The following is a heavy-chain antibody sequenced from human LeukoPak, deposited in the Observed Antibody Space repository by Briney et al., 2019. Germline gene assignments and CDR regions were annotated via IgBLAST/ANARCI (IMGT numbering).Heavy chain of an antibody. J-gene: IGHJ4*02. V-gene: IGHV3-21*01. CDR3: ARLPDYYGSGSYFHDY. D-gene: IGHD3-10*01. Sequence: GGSLRLSCAASGFTVSSNYMSWVRQAPGKGLEWVSSISSSGSYIYYADSVKGRFTISRDNAKNSLYLQMNSLRAEDTAVYYCARLPDYYGSGSYFHDYWGQGTLVTVSS. CDR2: ISSSGSYI. CDR1: GFTVSSNY.